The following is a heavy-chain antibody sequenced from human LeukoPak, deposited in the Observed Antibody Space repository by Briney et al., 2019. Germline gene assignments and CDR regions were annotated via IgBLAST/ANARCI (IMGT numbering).Heavy chain of an antibody. D-gene: IGHD5-18*01. CDR2: IYYSGST. CDR1: GGSISSYY. CDR3: ARGGILLWLYVLDY. J-gene: IGHJ4*02. Sequence: PSETLSLTCTVSGGSISSYYWSWIRQPPGKGLEWIGYIYYSGSTNYNPSLKSRVTISVDTSKNQFSLKLSSVTAADTAVYYCARGGILLWLYVLDYWGQGTLVTVSS. V-gene: IGHV4-59*01.